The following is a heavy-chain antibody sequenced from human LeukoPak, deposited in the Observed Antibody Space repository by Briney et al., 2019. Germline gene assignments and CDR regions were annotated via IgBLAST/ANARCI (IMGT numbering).Heavy chain of an antibody. J-gene: IGHJ4*02. CDR3: ARDSTSQDSLASDY. V-gene: IGHV1-2*02. CDR1: GYTFTGYY. D-gene: IGHD2-2*01. CDR2: INPNSGGT. Sequence: ASVTVSCTASGYTFTGYYMHWVRQAPGQGLEWMGWINPNSGGTNYAQKFQGRVTMTRDTSISTAYMELSRLRSDDTAVYYCARDSTSQDSLASDYWGQGTLVTVSS.